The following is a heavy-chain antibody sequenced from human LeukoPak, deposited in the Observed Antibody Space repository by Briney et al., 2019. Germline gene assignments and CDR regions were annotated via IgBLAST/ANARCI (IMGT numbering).Heavy chain of an antibody. V-gene: IGHV4-31*03. CDR2: IHYTGTT. CDR3: AREHMFYYDRSGYYPAYSFDN. D-gene: IGHD3-22*01. Sequence: PSETLSLTCTVSGGTISSGDYVWTWIRQHPGKGLEWIGYIHYTGTTRYNPALDGRITMSVDTSDNHFSLKLSSVTAADTAVYFCAREHMFYYDRSGYYPAYSFDNWGHGALVTVSS. CDR1: GGTISSGDYV. J-gene: IGHJ4*01.